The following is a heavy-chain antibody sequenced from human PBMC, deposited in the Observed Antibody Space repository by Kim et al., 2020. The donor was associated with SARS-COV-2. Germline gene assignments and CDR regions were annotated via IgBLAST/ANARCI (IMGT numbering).Heavy chain of an antibody. CDR1: GLGFSTFW. J-gene: IGHJ4*02. CDR2: INPDGSEK. Sequence: GGSLRLSCAASGLGFSTFWMTWVRQAPGKGLEWVAHINPDGSEKDYVASVKGRFTLSRDNAKSSLFLQMNSLRGEDTAVYYCSRGHYGLQNWGQGTVVTVSS. CDR3: SRGHYGLQN. V-gene: IGHV3-7*01. D-gene: IGHD4-17*01.